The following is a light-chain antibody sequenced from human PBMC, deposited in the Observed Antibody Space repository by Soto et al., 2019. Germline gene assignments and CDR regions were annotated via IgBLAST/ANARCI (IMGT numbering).Light chain of an antibody. J-gene: IGLJ1*01. CDR3: AAWDDRLNGRV. CDR1: NSNIGSNT. Sequence: QSVLTQPPSASGTPGQRVTISCSGSNSNIGSNTVNWYQQLPGTAPKLLIYYDNLRPSGVPDRISGSKSGTSASLAISGLQSDDEGDYYCAAWDDRLNGRVFGTGTKVTVL. CDR2: YDN. V-gene: IGLV1-44*01.